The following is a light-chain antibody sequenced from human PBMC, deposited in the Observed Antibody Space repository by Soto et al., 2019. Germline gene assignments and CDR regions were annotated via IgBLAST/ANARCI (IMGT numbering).Light chain of an antibody. CDR1: QYISTW. J-gene: IGKJ1*01. Sequence: DIQMTQSPSTLSASVGDRVTITCRASQYISTWLAWFQQKPGKAPKLLIYKASSLESGVPSRFSGSGSGTEFTLTISGLQPDDFATYYCQQYISYWTFGQGTKVELK. CDR3: QQYISYWT. V-gene: IGKV1-5*03. CDR2: KAS.